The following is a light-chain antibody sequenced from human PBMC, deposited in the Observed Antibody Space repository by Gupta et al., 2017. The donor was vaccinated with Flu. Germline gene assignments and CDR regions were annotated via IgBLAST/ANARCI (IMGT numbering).Light chain of an antibody. Sequence: GECVALSCGASQTVTTNLAWYKQPPGQVPRLLIYAASTRAPGVAARFIARGYDTQFTLTISGLQSEDFAVYYCQQYNDWPYTFGQGTQLEI. CDR1: QTVTTN. CDR2: AAS. CDR3: QQYNDWPYT. V-gene: IGKV3-15*01. J-gene: IGKJ2*01.